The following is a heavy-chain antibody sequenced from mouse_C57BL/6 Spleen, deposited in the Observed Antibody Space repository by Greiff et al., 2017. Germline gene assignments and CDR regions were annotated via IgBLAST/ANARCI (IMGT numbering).Heavy chain of an antibody. CDR1: GYTFTSYW. CDR2: IDPSDSYT. D-gene: IGHD2-5*01. CDR3: ARAYYSNYVLAWFAY. V-gene: IGHV1-69*01. J-gene: IGHJ3*01. Sequence: QVHVKQPGAELVMPGASVKLSCKASGYTFTSYWMHWVKQRPGQGLEWIGEIDPSDSYTNYHQKFKGKSTLTVDKSSSTAYMQLSSLTSEESAVYYCARAYYSNYVLAWFAYWGQGTLVTVSA.